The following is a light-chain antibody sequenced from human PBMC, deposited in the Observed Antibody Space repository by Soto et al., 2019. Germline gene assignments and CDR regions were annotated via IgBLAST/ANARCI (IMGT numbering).Light chain of an antibody. CDR2: DAS. V-gene: IGKV3-20*01. CDR3: QQFSSYPLT. J-gene: IGKJ4*01. Sequence: EFVLTPSPGTLSLSPEERATLSCRASQTVRNNYLAWYQQKPGQAPRLLIYDASSRATGIPDRFSGGGSGTDFTLTISRLEPEDFAVYYCQQFSSYPLTFGGGTNVEIK. CDR1: QTVRNNY.